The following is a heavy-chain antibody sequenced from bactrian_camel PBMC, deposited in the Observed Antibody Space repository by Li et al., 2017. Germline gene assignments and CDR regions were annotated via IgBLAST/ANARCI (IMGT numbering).Heavy chain of an antibody. CDR3: AADRMACLRPSVQVAAYNF. CDR1: YTRRPNY. J-gene: IGHJ4*01. V-gene: IGHV3S40*01. Sequence: DVQLVESGGGSVQAGGSLRLSCTYTRRPNYVTWFRQGGNGREGVAVIYTGADSTYYAESAKGRFTISQDYATNTVSLQMNSLKPEDTAMYYCAADRMACLRPSVQVAAYNFWGQGTQVTVS. CDR2: IYTGADST.